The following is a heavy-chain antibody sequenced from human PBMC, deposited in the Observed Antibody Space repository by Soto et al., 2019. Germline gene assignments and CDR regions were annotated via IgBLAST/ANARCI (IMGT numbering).Heavy chain of an antibody. V-gene: IGHV4-30-4*01. Sequence: SETLSLTCSVSGDSISTVDYFWAWIRQPPGQALEYIGYIYKSATTYYNPSFESRVTISLDTSKSQFSLNVTSVTAADTAVYFCARGRYCLTGRCFPNWFDSWGQGTLVTVSS. CDR3: ARGRYCLTGRCFPNWFDS. CDR2: IYKSATT. J-gene: IGHJ5*01. D-gene: IGHD2-15*01. CDR1: GDSISTVDYF.